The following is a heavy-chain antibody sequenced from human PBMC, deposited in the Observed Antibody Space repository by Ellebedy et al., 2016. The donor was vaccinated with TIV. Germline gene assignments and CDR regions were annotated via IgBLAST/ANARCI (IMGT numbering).Heavy chain of an antibody. V-gene: IGHV4-34*01. CDR1: GGSFSGYY. CDR3: ARDRPVADYYYYYGMDG. Sequence: SETLSLTXAVYGGSFSGYYWSWIRQPPGKGLEWIGEINHSGSTNYNPSLKSRVTISVDTSKNQFSLKLSSVTAADTAVYYCARDRPVADYYYYYGMDGWGQGTTVTVSS. CDR2: INHSGST. J-gene: IGHJ6*02. D-gene: IGHD6-19*01.